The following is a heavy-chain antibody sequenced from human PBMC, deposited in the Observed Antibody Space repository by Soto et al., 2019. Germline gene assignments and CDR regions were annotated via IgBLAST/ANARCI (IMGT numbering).Heavy chain of an antibody. CDR3: ASRYDSSDY. CDR2: IIPILGIA. Sequence: QVQLVKSGAEVKKPGSSVKVSCKASGGTFSNYTISWVHQAPGQGLEWMGRIIPILGIANYAQKFQGRVTITADKSTSTAYMELSSLRSEDTAVYYCASRYDSSDYWGQGTLVTVSS. J-gene: IGHJ4*02. V-gene: IGHV1-69*02. D-gene: IGHD3-22*01. CDR1: GGTFSNYT.